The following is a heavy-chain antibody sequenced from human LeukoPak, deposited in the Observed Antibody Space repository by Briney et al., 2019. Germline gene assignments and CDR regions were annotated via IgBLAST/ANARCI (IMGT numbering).Heavy chain of an antibody. Sequence: SVKVSCKASGGTFSSYAISWVRQAPGQGLEWMGGIIPIFGTANYAQKFQGRVTITADESTSTAYMELSSLRSEDTAVYYCARGDYYGSGSYYFYWGQGTLVTVSS. CDR2: IIPIFGTA. CDR1: GGTFSSYA. J-gene: IGHJ4*02. CDR3: ARGDYYGSGSYYFY. V-gene: IGHV1-69*13. D-gene: IGHD3-10*01.